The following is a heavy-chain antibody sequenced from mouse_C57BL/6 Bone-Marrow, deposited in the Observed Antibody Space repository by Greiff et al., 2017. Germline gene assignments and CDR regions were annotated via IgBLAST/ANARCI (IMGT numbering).Heavy chain of an antibody. CDR3: ARSYYGAY. CDR1: GYTFTSYG. CDR2: IDPNSGGT. J-gene: IGHJ3*01. D-gene: IGHD1-1*01. V-gene: IGHV1-72*01. Sequence: VQLQQPGAELVKPGASVKLSCKASGYTFTSYGMHWVKQRPGRGLEWIGGIDPNSGGTKYNEKFKSKATLTVDKPSSTAYMQRSSLTSEDSAVYYCARSYYGAYWGQGTLVTVSA.